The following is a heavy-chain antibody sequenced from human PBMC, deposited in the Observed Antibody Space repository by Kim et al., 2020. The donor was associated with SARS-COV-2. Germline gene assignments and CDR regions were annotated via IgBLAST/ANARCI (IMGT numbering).Heavy chain of an antibody. CDR3: ARGVDTAMVPDY. D-gene: IGHD5-18*01. J-gene: IGHJ4*01. Sequence: SETLSLTCAVYGGSFSGYYWSWIRQPPGKGLEWIGEINHSGSTNYNPSLKSRVTISVDTSKNQFSLKLSSVTAADTAVYYCARGVDTAMVPDYWGHGTLVTVSS. CDR2: INHSGST. CDR1: GGSFSGYY. V-gene: IGHV4-34*01.